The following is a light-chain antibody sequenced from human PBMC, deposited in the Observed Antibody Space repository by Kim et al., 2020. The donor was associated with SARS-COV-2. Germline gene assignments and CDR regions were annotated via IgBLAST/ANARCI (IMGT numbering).Light chain of an antibody. CDR3: QQSYSTPGT. V-gene: IGKV1-39*01. Sequence: DIQMTQSPSSLSASIGDRVTITCRASQSVSSYLSWYQQKPGKAPKLLIYTASSLYSGVPSRFSGGGSGTDFTLTISSLQPEEFATYYCQQSYSTPGTFGQGTKLEI. J-gene: IGKJ2*01. CDR1: QSVSSY. CDR2: TAS.